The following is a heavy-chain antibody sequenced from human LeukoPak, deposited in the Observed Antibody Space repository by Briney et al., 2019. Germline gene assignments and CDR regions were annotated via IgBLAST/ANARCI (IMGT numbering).Heavy chain of an antibody. V-gene: IGHV4-34*01. CDR2: INHSGST. Sequence: SETLSLTCAVYGGSFSGYYWSWIRQPPGKGLEWIGEINHSGSTNYNPSLKSRVTISVDTSKNQFSLKLSPVTAADTAVYYCAITPAYYYDSSGYSFDYWGQGTLVTVSS. CDR1: GGSFSGYY. D-gene: IGHD3-22*01. CDR3: AITPAYYYDSSGYSFDY. J-gene: IGHJ4*02.